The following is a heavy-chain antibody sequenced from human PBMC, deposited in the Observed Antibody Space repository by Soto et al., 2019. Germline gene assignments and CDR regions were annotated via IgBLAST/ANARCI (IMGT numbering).Heavy chain of an antibody. J-gene: IGHJ4*02. CDR2: IYPGDSDT. Sequence: RGESLKISCQVSGYSFTSHWIGWVRQIPGKGLEWMGTIYPGDSDTKYSPSFRGQVTISVDKSLSTAYLQWSSMKASDTAIYYCARYSGSFWHYFDYWGQGTLVTVSS. CDR1: GYSFTSHW. D-gene: IGHD1-26*01. V-gene: IGHV5-51*01. CDR3: ARYSGSFWHYFDY.